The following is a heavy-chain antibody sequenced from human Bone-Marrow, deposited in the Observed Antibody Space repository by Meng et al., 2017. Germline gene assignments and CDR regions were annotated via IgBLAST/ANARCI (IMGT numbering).Heavy chain of an antibody. CDR1: GFTFSDHY. J-gene: IGHJ5*02. V-gene: IGHV3-72*01. D-gene: IGHD6-19*01. CDR2: IRNKAKSYTT. CDR3: ARGKGAEAGSQNWLDP. Sequence: GGSLRLSCAASGFTFSDHYMEWVRQAPGKGLEWVGRIRNKAKSYTTEYAASVKVRFSISRDDSKKTVYLQMNSLKTEDTAVYYCARGKGAEAGSQNWLDPWGQGTLVTVSS.